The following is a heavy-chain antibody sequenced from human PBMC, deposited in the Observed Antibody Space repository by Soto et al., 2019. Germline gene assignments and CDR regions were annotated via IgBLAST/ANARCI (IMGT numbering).Heavy chain of an antibody. CDR3: ARGGYGGHDEAFEI. CDR1: GYTFINYA. CDR2: ISAYNGNT. J-gene: IGHJ3*02. V-gene: IGHV1-18*01. D-gene: IGHD5-12*01. Sequence: QAQLVQSGAEVKKPGASVKVSCKASGYTFINYAISWVRQAPGQGLEWMGWISAYNGNTNYAQNFQGRVTLTTDTSTTTVYMELTSLRSDDTAVYYCARGGYGGHDEAFEIWGQGTMVTVFS.